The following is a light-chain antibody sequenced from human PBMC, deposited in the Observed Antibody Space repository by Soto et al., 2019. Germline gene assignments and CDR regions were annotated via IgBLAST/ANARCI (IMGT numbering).Light chain of an antibody. Sequence: EIVLTQSPATLSLSPGERATLSCGASQSVSSGYLAWYQQKPGLAPRLLIYDASSRATGNPDRFRGSGSGTDFTLTISRLEPEDFAVYYCQQYGSSPYTFGQGTKLEIK. V-gene: IGKV3D-20*01. CDR3: QQYGSSPYT. J-gene: IGKJ2*01. CDR1: QSVSSGY. CDR2: DAS.